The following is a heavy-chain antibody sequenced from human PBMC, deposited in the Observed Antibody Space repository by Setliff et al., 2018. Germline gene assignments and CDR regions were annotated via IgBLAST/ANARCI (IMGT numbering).Heavy chain of an antibody. CDR3: ARWRVRDSGYYPRLSYMDV. D-gene: IGHD3-22*01. CDR2: KHYSGST. CDR1: GSSFSSYS. Sequence: SLTCTVSGSSFSSYSWSWIRQPPGKGLEWIGYKHYSGSTNSNPSLKSRVTISVDTSKNQFSLKLSSVTAADTAVYYCARWRVRDSGYYPRLSYMDVWGKGTTVTVSS. J-gene: IGHJ6*03. V-gene: IGHV4-59*08.